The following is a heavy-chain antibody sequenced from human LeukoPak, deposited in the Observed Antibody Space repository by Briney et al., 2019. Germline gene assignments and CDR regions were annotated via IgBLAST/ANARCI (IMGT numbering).Heavy chain of an antibody. D-gene: IGHD3-22*01. Sequence: ASVKVSCKASGYTFTSYDINWVRQATGQGLEWMGWMNPNSGNTGYAQKFQGRVTMTRNTSISTAYMELSSLRSEDTVVYYCARVGYDSSGYYHYFDYWGQGTLVTVSS. CDR1: GYTFTSYD. J-gene: IGHJ4*02. V-gene: IGHV1-8*01. CDR2: MNPNSGNT. CDR3: ARVGYDSSGYYHYFDY.